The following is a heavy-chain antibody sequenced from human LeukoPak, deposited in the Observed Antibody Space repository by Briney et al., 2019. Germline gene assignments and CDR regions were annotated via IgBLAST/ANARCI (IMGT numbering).Heavy chain of an antibody. Sequence: PGGSLRLSCSASGFTFSNYDIHWVRQAPGKGLEYVSAISSNGDSTYYADSVKGRFTISRDNSKNTLYLQMNSLRAEDTAVYYCARHKCSGGSCYYDYWGQGTLVTVSS. V-gene: IGHV3-64*04. J-gene: IGHJ4*02. CDR3: ARHKCSGGSCYYDY. CDR2: ISSNGDST. CDR1: GFTFSNYD. D-gene: IGHD2-15*01.